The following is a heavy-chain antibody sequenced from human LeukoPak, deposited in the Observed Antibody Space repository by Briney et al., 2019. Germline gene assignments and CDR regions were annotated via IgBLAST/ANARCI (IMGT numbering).Heavy chain of an antibody. V-gene: IGHV3-11*01. D-gene: IGHD3-3*01. J-gene: IGHJ4*02. CDR3: ARASSLIGGFDS. Sequence: GGSLRLSCAASGFNFNQHSMSWIRQAPGKGLEWIPYISRNGGAIHYAESVEGRFTVSRDNAKKSLFLQMNTLRNDDTAVYFCARASSLIGGFDSWGRGTLVAVSS. CDR2: ISRNGGAI. CDR1: GFNFNQHS.